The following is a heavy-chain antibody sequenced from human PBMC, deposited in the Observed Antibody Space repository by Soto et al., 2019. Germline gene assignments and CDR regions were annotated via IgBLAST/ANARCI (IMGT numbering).Heavy chain of an antibody. Sequence: QVQLVESGGGVVQPGRSLRLSCAASGFTFSSYAMHWVRQAPGKGLEWVAVISYDGSNKYYADSVKGRFTISRDKSKKTLYLQMNSLRAEDTAVYYWARDNGELEEYYYLGIEVWGQGTTVTVSS. CDR1: GFTFSSYA. V-gene: IGHV3-30-3*01. D-gene: IGHD1-1*01. CDR2: ISYDGSNK. CDR3: ARDNGELEEYYYLGIEV. J-gene: IGHJ6*02.